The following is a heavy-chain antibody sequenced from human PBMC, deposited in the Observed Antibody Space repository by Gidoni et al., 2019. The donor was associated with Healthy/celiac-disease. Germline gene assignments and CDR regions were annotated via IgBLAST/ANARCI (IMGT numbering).Heavy chain of an antibody. V-gene: IGHV3-20*01. Sequence: EVQLVESGGGVVRPGGSLRLSCAASGFTFDDYGMSWVRQATGTGLGWVSGINWNGGSTGYADSVKGRFTISRDNAKNSLYLQMNSLRAEDTALYHCARDVGIFGVVLHSAFDIWGQGTMVTVSS. D-gene: IGHD3-3*01. CDR3: ARDVGIFGVVLHSAFDI. CDR1: GFTFDDYG. CDR2: INWNGGST. J-gene: IGHJ3*02.